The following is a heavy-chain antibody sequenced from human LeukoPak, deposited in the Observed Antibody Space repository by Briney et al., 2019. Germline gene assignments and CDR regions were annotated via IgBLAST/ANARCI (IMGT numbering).Heavy chain of an antibody. V-gene: IGHV3-30-3*01. D-gene: IGHD1-26*01. Sequence: GGSLRLSCAASGFTFSSYAMHWVRQAPGKGLEWVAVISYDGSDKYYADFVKGRFTISRDNSKSTLYLQMNSLRAEDTAVYYCARVVYYYYGMDVWGQGTTVTVSS. J-gene: IGHJ6*02. CDR2: ISYDGSDK. CDR3: ARVVYYYYGMDV. CDR1: GFTFSSYA.